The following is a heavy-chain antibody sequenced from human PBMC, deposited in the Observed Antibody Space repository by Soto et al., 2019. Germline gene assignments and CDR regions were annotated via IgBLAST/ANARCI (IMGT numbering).Heavy chain of an antibody. D-gene: IGHD1-26*01. J-gene: IGHJ6*02. CDR3: ARGTRSGSYYYYGLDV. CDR2: IIPIFGTT. Sequence: QVQLVQSGADVKKPGSSVKVSCKASGGTFSSYAISWVRQAPGQGLEWMGGIIPIFGTTNYARRFQGRVTITADKSTSTAYMELRSLRSEDTAVYYCARGTRSGSYYYYGLDVWGPGTTVTVSS. V-gene: IGHV1-69*06. CDR1: GGTFSSYA.